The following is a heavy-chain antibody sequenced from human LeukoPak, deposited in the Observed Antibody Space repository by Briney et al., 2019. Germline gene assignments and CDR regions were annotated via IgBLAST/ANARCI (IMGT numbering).Heavy chain of an antibody. CDR2: IYHSGST. D-gene: IGHD4-23*01. V-gene: IGHV4-38-2*02. CDR1: GYSISSGYY. Sequence: LVTLSLTCTVSGYSISSGYYWGWIRQPQGKGLEWIGSIYHSGSTYYNPSLKSRVTISVDTSKNQFSLKLSSVTAADTAVYYCARHISTTVVTQWVHYAFDIWGQGTMVTVSS. J-gene: IGHJ3*02. CDR3: ARHISTTVVTQWVHYAFDI.